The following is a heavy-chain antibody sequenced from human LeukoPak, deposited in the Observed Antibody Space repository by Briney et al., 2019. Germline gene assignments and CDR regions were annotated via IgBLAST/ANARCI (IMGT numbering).Heavy chain of an antibody. Sequence: PGGSLRLSCAASGFTFSSYAMHWVRQAPGKGLEWVAVISYDGSNKYYADSVKGRFTISRDNSKNTLYLQMNSLRAEDTAVYYCARDLNRMAVAGTLGYYYYYGMDVWGQGTTVTVSS. V-gene: IGHV3-30*04. CDR2: ISYDGSNK. CDR1: GFTFSSYA. J-gene: IGHJ6*02. CDR3: ARDLNRMAVAGTLGYYYYYGMDV. D-gene: IGHD6-19*01.